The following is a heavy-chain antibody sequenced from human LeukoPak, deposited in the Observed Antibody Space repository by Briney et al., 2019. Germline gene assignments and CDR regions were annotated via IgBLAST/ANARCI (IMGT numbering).Heavy chain of an antibody. D-gene: IGHD6-13*01. Sequence: GASVKVSCKASGGTFSSYAISWVRQAPGQGLEWMGGIIPIFGTANYAQKFQGRVTITTDESKSTAYMELSSLRSEDTAVDYCARYGSSSWYGYYYYYRDVWGKGTTVTVSS. J-gene: IGHJ6*03. CDR2: IIPIFGTA. V-gene: IGHV1-69*05. CDR1: GGTFSSYA. CDR3: ARYGSSSWYGYYYYYRDV.